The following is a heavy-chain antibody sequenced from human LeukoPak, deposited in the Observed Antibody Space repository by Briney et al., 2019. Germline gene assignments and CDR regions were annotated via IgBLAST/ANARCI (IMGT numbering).Heavy chain of an antibody. CDR2: IKHSGST. J-gene: IGHJ4*02. CDR1: GGSFSVYY. CDR3: ARARHHVYGY. V-gene: IGHV4-34*01. D-gene: IGHD1-14*01. Sequence: PSQTLSLTCAVYGGSFSVYYWSWIRQPPRKGLEWNGEIKHSGSTNYNPTLKSRVTIPVATSKDQFSLKLSSVTAADTAVYYWARARHHVYGYWGQGTLVTVSS.